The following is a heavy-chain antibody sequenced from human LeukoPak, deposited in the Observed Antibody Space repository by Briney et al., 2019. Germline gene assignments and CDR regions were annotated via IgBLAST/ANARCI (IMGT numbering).Heavy chain of an antibody. CDR1: GGSISSYY. V-gene: IGHV4-59*01. D-gene: IGHD3-10*01. CDR2: IYYSGST. J-gene: IGHJ5*02. Sequence: SETLSLTCTVSGGSISSYYWSWIRQPPGKGLEWIGYIYYSGSTNYKPSLKSRVTISVDASKNQFSLKLSSVTAADTAVYYCARGGYYGSGNDFRFDPWGQGTLVAVSS. CDR3: ARGGYYGSGNDFRFDP.